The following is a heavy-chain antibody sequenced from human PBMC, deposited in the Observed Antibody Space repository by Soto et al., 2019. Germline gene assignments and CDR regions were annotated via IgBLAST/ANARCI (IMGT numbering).Heavy chain of an antibody. CDR2: IYHGGST. CDR1: GGSISSGGYS. V-gene: IGHV4-30-2*01. CDR3: ARSSGFDAFDI. Sequence: QLQLQESGSGLVKPSQTLSLTCAVSGGSISSGGYSWSWIRQPPGKGLEWIGYIYHGGSTYYNPSLESRVTISVDRSKNQFSLKLSSVTAADTAVYYCARSSGFDAFDIWGQGTMVTVSS. J-gene: IGHJ3*02. D-gene: IGHD5-12*01.